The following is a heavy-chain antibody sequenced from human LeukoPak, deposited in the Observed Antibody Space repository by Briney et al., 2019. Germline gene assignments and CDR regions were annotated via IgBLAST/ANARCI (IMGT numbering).Heavy chain of an antibody. CDR1: GGSFSGYY. CDR2: INHSGST. V-gene: IGHV4-34*01. Sequence: SETLSRTCAVYGGSFSGYYWSWIRQPPGKGLEWIGEINHSGSTNYNPSLKSRVTISVDTSKNQFSLKLSSVTAADTAVYYCARVSATNKRASASWFDPWGQGTLVTVSS. J-gene: IGHJ5*02. D-gene: IGHD1-14*01. CDR3: ARVSATNKRASASWFDP.